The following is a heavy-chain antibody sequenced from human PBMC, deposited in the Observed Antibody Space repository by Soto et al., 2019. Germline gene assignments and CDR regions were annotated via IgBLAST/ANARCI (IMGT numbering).Heavy chain of an antibody. V-gene: IGHV3-74*01. Sequence: EVQLVESGGGLVQPGGSLRLSCAASGFTFSSYCMHWVRHAPGKGLVWVSRINSDGSSTSYADSGKGRFTISRDNAKNTLYLQMNSLRAADTAVYYCARGRGWFGEVPFDYWGQGTLVTVSS. CDR1: GFTFSSYC. CDR3: ARGRGWFGEVPFDY. J-gene: IGHJ4*02. CDR2: INSDGSST. D-gene: IGHD3-10*01.